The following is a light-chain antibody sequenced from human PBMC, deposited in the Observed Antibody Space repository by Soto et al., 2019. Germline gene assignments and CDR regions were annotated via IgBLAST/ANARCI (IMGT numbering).Light chain of an antibody. J-gene: IGLJ1*01. V-gene: IGLV2-14*01. CDR2: DVS. Sequence: SVLNQPASVFGSPGQAIAISLPGAHSDVGGYNYVSWYQQHPGKAPKLMVYDVSNRPSGVSNRFSGSKSGNTASLTISGLQAEDEADYYCSSYTSSSTYVFGTGTKVTVL. CDR3: SSYTSSSTYV. CDR1: HSDVGGYNY.